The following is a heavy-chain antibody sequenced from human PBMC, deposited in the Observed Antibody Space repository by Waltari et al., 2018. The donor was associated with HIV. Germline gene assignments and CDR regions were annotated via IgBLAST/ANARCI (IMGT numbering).Heavy chain of an antibody. D-gene: IGHD6-19*01. CDR2: IYHSGST. V-gene: IGHV4-4*02. CDR3: ARDCPVAGGNDAFDI. J-gene: IGHJ3*02. CDR1: GGSISSSNW. Sequence: QVQLQESGPGLVKPSGTLSLTCAVSGGSISSSNWWSWVRQPPGKGLEWIGEIYHSGSTNNNPSLKSRVTISVDKSKNQFSLKLSSVTAADTAVYYCARDCPVAGGNDAFDIWGQGTMVTVSS.